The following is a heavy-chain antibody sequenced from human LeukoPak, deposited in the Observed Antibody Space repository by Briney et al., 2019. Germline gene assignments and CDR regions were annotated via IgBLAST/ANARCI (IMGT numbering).Heavy chain of an antibody. D-gene: IGHD6-19*01. V-gene: IGHV4-4*07. CDR3: AREGQWPVKYYMDV. CDR1: GGSISSYY. J-gene: IGHJ6*03. CDR2: IYTSGST. Sequence: PSETLSLTCTVSGGSISSYYWSWIRQPAGKGLEWIGRIYTSGSTNYNPSLKSRVTMSVDTSKNQFSLKLSSVTAADTAVYCCAREGQWPVKYYMDVWGKGTTVTISS.